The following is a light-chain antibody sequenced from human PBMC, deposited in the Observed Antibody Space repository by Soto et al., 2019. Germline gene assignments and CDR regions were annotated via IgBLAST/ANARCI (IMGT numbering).Light chain of an antibody. J-gene: IGLJ1*01. V-gene: IGLV1-40*01. CDR3: QSYDSSLITFV. CDR1: SSNIGAEYD. CDR2: GDN. Sequence: QSVLTQPPSVSWAPGQRVAISCTGSSSNIGAEYDVHWYQQLPGTAPKRLIYGDNNRPSGVPDRFSGSKSGTSASLAITGLQPEDEADYYCQSYDSSLITFVFGTGTKVTVL.